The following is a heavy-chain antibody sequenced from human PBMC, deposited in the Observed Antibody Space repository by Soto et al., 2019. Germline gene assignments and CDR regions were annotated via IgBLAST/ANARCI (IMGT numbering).Heavy chain of an antibody. J-gene: IGHJ4*02. CDR3: AGGRDYDY. CDR2: IAHDGHT. Sequence: VQLTESGPGLVRPSGTLSLTCHVSGGSITTSVLWTWVRQFPGRGLEWIGEIAHDGHTNYNPSLSGRVSVSVVLSDSRFSLKVASVSAADTAVYFCAGGRDYDYWGQGTLATVS. D-gene: IGHD1-26*01. CDR1: GGSITTSVL. V-gene: IGHV4-4*02.